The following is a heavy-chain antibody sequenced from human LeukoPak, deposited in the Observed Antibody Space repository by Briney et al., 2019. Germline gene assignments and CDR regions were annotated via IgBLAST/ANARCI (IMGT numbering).Heavy chain of an antibody. V-gene: IGHV3-64*01. CDR1: GFNFSAHA. D-gene: IGHD2/OR15-2a*01. CDR2: ISSNGINT. CDR3: AREASAENSGWFFDY. Sequence: GGSLRLSCVGSGFNFSAHAMHWVRQAPGKGLEYVSAISSNGINTDYANSVKGRLTISRDNSKNTLFLQMGSLRVEDMAVYYCAREASAENSGWFFDYWGQGTLVAVSS. J-gene: IGHJ4*02.